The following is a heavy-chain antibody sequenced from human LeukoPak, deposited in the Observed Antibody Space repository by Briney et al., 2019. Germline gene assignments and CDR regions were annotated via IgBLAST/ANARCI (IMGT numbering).Heavy chain of an antibody. CDR2: IYTSGST. Sequence: SETLSLTCTVSNGFISIYYWSWIRQPAGKGLEWIGRIYTSGSTNYNPSLKSRVTMSVDTSKNQFSLKLSSVTAADTAVYYCARDYYDSSGPQRYYYYYYMDVWGKGTTVTVSS. CDR1: NGFISIYY. CDR3: ARDYYDSSGPQRYYYYYYMDV. J-gene: IGHJ6*03. V-gene: IGHV4-4*07. D-gene: IGHD3-22*01.